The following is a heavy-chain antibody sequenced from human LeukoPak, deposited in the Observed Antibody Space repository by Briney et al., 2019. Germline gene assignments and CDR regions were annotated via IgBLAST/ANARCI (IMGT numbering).Heavy chain of an antibody. CDR3: ASEMSNVLGY. Sequence: SQTLSLTCAIAGDSVSNNNAARNWIRQSPSRGLEWLGTTYYTSKWYNGYAVSVISRITINPDTSKNQFSLQLNSVTPYDSAVYYCASEMSNVLGYWGQGILVTVSS. D-gene: IGHD2-8*01. CDR2: TYYTSKWYN. CDR1: GDSVSNNNAA. V-gene: IGHV6-1*01. J-gene: IGHJ4*02.